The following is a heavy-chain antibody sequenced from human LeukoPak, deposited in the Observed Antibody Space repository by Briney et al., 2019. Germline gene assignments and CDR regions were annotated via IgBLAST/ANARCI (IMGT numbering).Heavy chain of an antibody. CDR3: ARRDGYNVEFDY. CDR2: ISWNSGSI. D-gene: IGHD5-24*01. J-gene: IGHJ4*02. Sequence: GGSLRLSCAASGFTFDDYAMHWVRQAPGKGLEWVSGISWNSGSIGYADSVKGRFTISRDNAKNSLYLQMNSLRADDTAVYYCARRDGYNVEFDYWGQGTLVIVSS. CDR1: GFTFDDYA. V-gene: IGHV3-9*01.